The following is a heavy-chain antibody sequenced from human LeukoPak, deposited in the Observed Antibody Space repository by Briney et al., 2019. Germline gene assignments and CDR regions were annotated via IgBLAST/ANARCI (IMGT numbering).Heavy chain of an antibody. J-gene: IGHJ5*02. CDR3: ATSYDGKTAPYDL. Sequence: SETLSLTCTVSGGSISNYYWTWIRQPAGKGLEWIGRIYASGSTNYNPSLKSRVTMSVDTSKNQFSLKLTSMTAADTAVYYCATSYDGKTAPYDLWGHGTLVTVSS. V-gene: IGHV4-4*07. CDR1: GGSISNYY. CDR2: IYASGST. D-gene: IGHD4-23*01.